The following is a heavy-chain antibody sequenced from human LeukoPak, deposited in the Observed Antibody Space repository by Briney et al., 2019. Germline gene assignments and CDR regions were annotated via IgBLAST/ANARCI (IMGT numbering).Heavy chain of an antibody. J-gene: IGHJ4*02. CDR2: TYYRSKWYD. CDR3: ARELGYCSGGSCGY. CDR1: GDSVSSNSAI. D-gene: IGHD2-15*01. Sequence: SQTLSLTCAISGDSVSSNSAIWSWIRQSPSRGLEWLGRTYYRSKWYDDYAVSVKSRITINPDTSKNQFSLQLNSVTPEDTAVYYCARELGYCSGGSCGYWGQGTLVTVSS. V-gene: IGHV6-1*01.